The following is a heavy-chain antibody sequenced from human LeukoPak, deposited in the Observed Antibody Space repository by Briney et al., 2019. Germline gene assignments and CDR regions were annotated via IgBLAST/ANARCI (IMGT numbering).Heavy chain of an antibody. Sequence: GASVKVSCKASGYTFTSYGISWVRQAPGQGLEWMGWISAYNGNTNYAQKLQGRVTMTTDTSTSTAYMELRSLRSDDTAVYYCASVPGHKQQLPIDYWGQGTLVTVSS. V-gene: IGHV1-18*01. J-gene: IGHJ4*02. CDR2: ISAYNGNT. D-gene: IGHD6-13*01. CDR1: GYTFTSYG. CDR3: ASVPGHKQQLPIDY.